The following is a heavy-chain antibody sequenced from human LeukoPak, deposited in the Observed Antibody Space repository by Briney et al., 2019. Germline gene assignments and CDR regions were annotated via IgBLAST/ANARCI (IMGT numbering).Heavy chain of an antibody. CDR2: ITTSSSHI. Sequence: GGSLRLSCAASGFTFRNFGMHWVRQAPGKGLEWVSSITTSSSHIYYADSVKGRFTISRDNARNSLYLQMNSLRAEDTAVYYCASDNRVYGSGSYAFDIWGQGTMVTVSS. J-gene: IGHJ3*02. V-gene: IGHV3-21*01. D-gene: IGHD3-10*01. CDR3: ASDNRVYGSGSYAFDI. CDR1: GFTFRNFG.